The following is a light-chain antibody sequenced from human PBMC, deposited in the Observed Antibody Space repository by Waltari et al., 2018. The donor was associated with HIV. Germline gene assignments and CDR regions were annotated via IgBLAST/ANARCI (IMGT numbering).Light chain of an antibody. Sequence: DIQMTQSPSSLSAPVGDRVTITCRASQGIRRDLAWYQQKAGKAPKRLIYDASNLQKWVPTKFSGTGSGTEFTLTISSLQPEDLATYYFLQHNTYPLTFGQGTKVAI. CDR3: LQHNTYPLT. CDR1: QGIRRD. J-gene: IGKJ1*01. CDR2: DAS. V-gene: IGKV1-17*01.